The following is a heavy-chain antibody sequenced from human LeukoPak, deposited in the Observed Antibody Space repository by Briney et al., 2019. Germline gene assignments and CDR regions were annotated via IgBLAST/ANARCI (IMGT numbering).Heavy chain of an antibody. CDR1: GFTFSSYT. V-gene: IGHV3-21*01. J-gene: IGHJ4*02. CDR3: ARDRIQLWYYFDY. Sequence: GGSLRLSCAASGFTFSSYTMHWVRQAPGKGLEWVSSISGSSSDIYYADSVKGRFTISRDNAKNSLYLQVNSLRAEDTAVYYCARDRIQLWYYFDYWGQGTLVTVSS. CDR2: ISGSSSDI. D-gene: IGHD5-18*01.